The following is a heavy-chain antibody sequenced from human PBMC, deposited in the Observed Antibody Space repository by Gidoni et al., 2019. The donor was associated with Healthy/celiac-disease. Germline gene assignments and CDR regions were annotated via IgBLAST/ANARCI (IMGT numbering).Heavy chain of an antibody. CDR2: INHSGST. CDR1: GGSFSGYY. D-gene: IGHD6-6*01. CDR3: ARGRSSSSPGY. V-gene: IGHV4-34*01. Sequence: QVQLQQCGAGLLKPSETLSLTCAVYGGSFSGYYWIWIRQPPGKGLEWIGEINHSGSTNYNPSLKSRVTISVDTSKNQFYLKLSSVTAADTAVYYCARGRSSSSPGYWGQGTLVTVSS. J-gene: IGHJ4*02.